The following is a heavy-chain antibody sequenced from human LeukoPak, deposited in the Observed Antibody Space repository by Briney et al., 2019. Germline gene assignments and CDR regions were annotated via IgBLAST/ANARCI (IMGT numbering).Heavy chain of an antibody. CDR2: IYPGDSDT. CDR3: ARHSHSSAYDY. Sequence: GESLKISCKDSGYRFTNSWIGWVRQMPGKGLEWMGIIYPGDSDTRYSPSFQGQVTISADKSISTAYLQWSSLKASDTAMYYCARHSHSSAYDYWGQGTLVTVSS. V-gene: IGHV5-51*01. D-gene: IGHD6-19*01. CDR1: GYRFTNSW. J-gene: IGHJ4*02.